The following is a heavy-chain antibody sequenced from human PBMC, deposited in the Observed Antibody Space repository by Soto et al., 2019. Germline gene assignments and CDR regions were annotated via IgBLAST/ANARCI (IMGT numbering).Heavy chain of an antibody. V-gene: IGHV3-9*01. CDR2: ISWNSGSI. J-gene: IGHJ6*02. Sequence: GWSLRLSCASSVFTFDDYAMHWVRQAPGKGLEWVSGISWNSGSIGYADSVKGRFTISRDNAKKSLYLQMNSLRAEDTALYYCAKDMGGSGSPDYYYYGMDVWGQGTTVTVSS. CDR3: AKDMGGSGSPDYYYYGMDV. CDR1: VFTFDDYA. D-gene: IGHD3-10*01.